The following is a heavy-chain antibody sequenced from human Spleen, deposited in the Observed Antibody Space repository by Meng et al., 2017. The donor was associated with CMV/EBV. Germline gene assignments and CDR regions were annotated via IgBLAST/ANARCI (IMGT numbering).Heavy chain of an antibody. Sequence: GESLKISCAASGFTFSSYEMNWVRQAPGKGLEWVSYISNSGSNIYYADSVKGRFTISRDNAKNSLFLQMNRLRAEDTAVYYCARVMGAAVSPAIDSWGQGTLVTVSS. D-gene: IGHD6-13*01. V-gene: IGHV3-48*03. J-gene: IGHJ4*02. CDR3: ARVMGAAVSPAIDS. CDR1: GFTFSSYE. CDR2: ISNSGSNI.